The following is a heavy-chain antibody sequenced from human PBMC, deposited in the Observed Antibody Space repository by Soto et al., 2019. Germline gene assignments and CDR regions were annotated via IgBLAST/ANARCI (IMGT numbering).Heavy chain of an antibody. CDR1: GFTFSSYA. D-gene: IGHD1-1*01. V-gene: IGHV3-30-3*01. Sequence: GGSLRLSCAASGFTFSSYAMHWVRQAPGKGLEWVAVISYDGSNKYYADSVKGRFTISRDNSKNTLYLQMNSLRAEDTAVYYCARDRLRYNWNDFPYYYYGMDFWGQAPTVTVSS. CDR2: ISYDGSNK. J-gene: IGHJ6*02. CDR3: ARDRLRYNWNDFPYYYYGMDF.